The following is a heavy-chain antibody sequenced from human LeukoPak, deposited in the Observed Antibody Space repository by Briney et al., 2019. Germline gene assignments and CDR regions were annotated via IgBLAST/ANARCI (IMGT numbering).Heavy chain of an antibody. CDR3: ARVTSGWYEFDY. J-gene: IGHJ4*02. CDR2: IYYSGST. D-gene: IGHD6-19*01. CDR1: GGSINSYY. V-gene: IGHV4-59*01. Sequence: SETLSLTCTVSGGSINSYYWSWIRQPPGKGLEWIGYIYYSGSTNYNPSLKSRVTISVDTSKNQFSLKLSSVTAADTAVYYCARVTSGWYEFDYWGQGTLVTVSS.